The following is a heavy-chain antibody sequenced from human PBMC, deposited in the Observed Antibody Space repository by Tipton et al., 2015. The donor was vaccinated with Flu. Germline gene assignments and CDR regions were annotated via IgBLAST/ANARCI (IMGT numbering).Heavy chain of an antibody. J-gene: IGHJ4*02. V-gene: IGHV4-39*01. D-gene: IGHD3-10*02. CDR2: IYYSGRT. Sequence: TLSLTCPVSGTSILGSPYYWGWVRQTPGKGLEWIASIYYSGRTYYNPSLKSRVTISVDTSKNQFSLKLNSVTAADTAVYYCARLSYYDVDLKNFYFEDWGQGTLVTVSS. CDR3: ARLSYYDVDLKNFYFED. CDR1: GTSILGSPYY.